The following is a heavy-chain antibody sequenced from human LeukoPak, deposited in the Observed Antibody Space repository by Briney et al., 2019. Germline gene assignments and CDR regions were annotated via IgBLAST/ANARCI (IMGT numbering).Heavy chain of an antibody. D-gene: IGHD4-17*01. CDR3: ALPPTVTTYYYYMDV. V-gene: IGHV3-74*01. CDR1: GFTFSSYW. Sequence: GGSLRLSCAASGFTFSSYWMHWVRQAPGKGLVWVSRINSDGSSTSYADSVKGRFTISRDNAKNTLYLQMNSLRAEDTAVYYCALPPTVTTYYYYMDVWGKGTTVTISS. CDR2: INSDGSST. J-gene: IGHJ6*03.